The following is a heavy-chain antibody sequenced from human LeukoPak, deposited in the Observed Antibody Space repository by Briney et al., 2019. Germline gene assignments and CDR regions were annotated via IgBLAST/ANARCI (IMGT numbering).Heavy chain of an antibody. CDR3: ARWYSSGWHDY. CDR2: IKQDGSEK. CDR1: GFTFSNYW. Sequence: GGSLRLSCAASGFTFSNYWMIWVRQAPGKGLEWVANIKQDGSEKDYVDSVKGRFTISRDNAKNSLYLQLNSLRAEDTAVYYCARWYSSGWHDYWGQGTLVTVSS. V-gene: IGHV3-7*04. D-gene: IGHD6-19*01. J-gene: IGHJ4*02.